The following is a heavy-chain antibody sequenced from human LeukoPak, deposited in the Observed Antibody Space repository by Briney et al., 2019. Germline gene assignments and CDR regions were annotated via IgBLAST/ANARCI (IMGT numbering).Heavy chain of an antibody. D-gene: IGHD1-26*01. CDR3: AKDRRSGSQLSFDY. V-gene: IGHV3-23*01. CDR1: GLTFSSNA. J-gene: IGHJ4*02. CDR2: ISGSGGST. Sequence: PGGTLRLSCAAPGLTFSSNAMSWVRQDKGKGLEWVSAISGSGGSTYYADSVKSRFTISRDNSKNTLYLQMNSLRAEDTAVYYCAKDRRSGSQLSFDYWGQGTLVTVSS.